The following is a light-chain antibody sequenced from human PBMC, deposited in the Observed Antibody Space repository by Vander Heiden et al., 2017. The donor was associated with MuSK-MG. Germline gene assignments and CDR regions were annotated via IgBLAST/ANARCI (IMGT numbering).Light chain of an antibody. J-gene: IGKJ1*01. CDR1: QSVISRY. V-gene: IGKV3-20*01. CDR3: RQDSGSHT. Sequence: EIVLTQSPGTLSLSPGERATLSCRASQSVISRYLAWYQQKAGQAPRLLIYGSSSRATGIPDRFSGSGSGTDFTLTSSRLEPEDFAVYYWRQDSGSHTFGQGTKVEIK. CDR2: GSS.